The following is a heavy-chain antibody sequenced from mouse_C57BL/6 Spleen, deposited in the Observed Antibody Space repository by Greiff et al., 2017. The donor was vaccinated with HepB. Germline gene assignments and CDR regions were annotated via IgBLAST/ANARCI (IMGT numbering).Heavy chain of an antibody. V-gene: IGHV1-15*01. CDR2: IDPETGGT. D-gene: IGHD1-1*01. J-gene: IGHJ4*01. CDR1: GYTFTDYE. Sequence: QVQLQQSGAELVRPGASVTLSCKASGYTFTDYEMHWVKQTPVHGLEWIGAIDPETGGTAYNQKFKGKAILTADKSSSTAYMELRSLTSEDSAVYYCTRRYGSSLYAMDYWGQGTSVTVSS. CDR3: TRRYGSSLYAMDY.